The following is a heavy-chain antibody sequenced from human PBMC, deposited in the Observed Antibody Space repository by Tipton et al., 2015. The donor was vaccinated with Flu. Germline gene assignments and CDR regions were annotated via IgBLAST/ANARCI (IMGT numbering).Heavy chain of an antibody. V-gene: IGHV4-38-2*01. CDR1: GDSIGSRYY. CDR3: GRRDYSNYVSGPTTWFDP. CDR2: IHRSGNT. J-gene: IGHJ5*02. D-gene: IGHD4-11*01. Sequence: TLSLTCFVSGDSIGSRYYWGWIRQPPGKGLEWIANIHRSGNTYYNPSLKSRVTMSVDTSKNQFSLRLKSVTAADTAVYYCGRRDYSNYVSGPTTWFDPGGRGTLVSVSS.